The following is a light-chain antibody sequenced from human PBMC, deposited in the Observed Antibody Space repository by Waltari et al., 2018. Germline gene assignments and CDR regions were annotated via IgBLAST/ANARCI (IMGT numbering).Light chain of an antibody. V-gene: IGLV2-14*01. Sequence: QSALTQPASVSGSPGQSITISCTGTSNDVGGYDYVSWFQQPPDKAPKLMIYGVTNRPSGVSNRFFGSKSGNTASLTISGLQAEDEADYYCSSYTRSDTLVFGGGTRLTVL. CDR2: GVT. CDR1: SNDVGGYDY. J-gene: IGLJ3*02. CDR3: SSYTRSDTLV.